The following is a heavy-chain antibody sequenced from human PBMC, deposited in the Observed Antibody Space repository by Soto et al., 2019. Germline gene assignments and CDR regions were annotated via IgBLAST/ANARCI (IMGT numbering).Heavy chain of an antibody. CDR1: GFTFSSYG. D-gene: IGHD2-15*01. CDR2: IWYDGSNK. J-gene: IGHJ4*02. CDR3: ARLGADCSGGSCYSEGFDY. Sequence: GGSLRLSCAASGFTFSSYGMHWVRQAPGKGLEWVAVIWYDGSNKYYADSVKGRFTISRDNSKNTLYLQMNSLRAEDTAVYYCARLGADCSGGSCYSEGFDYWGQGTLVTVSS. V-gene: IGHV3-33*01.